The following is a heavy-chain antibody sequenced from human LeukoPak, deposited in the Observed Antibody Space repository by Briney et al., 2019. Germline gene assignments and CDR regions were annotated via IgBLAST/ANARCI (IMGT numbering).Heavy chain of an antibody. V-gene: IGHV3-7*03. CDR3: TRENYVPDS. CDR2: ISDGGRAT. CDR1: GYRFSPYW. Sequence: GGPLRLSCAASGYRFSPYWMSWVRQIPGKGLEWVASISDGGRATYYGDSVRGRFTISRDDARNSLFLQMNGLRADDTAVYYCTRENYVPDSWGQGTLVTVSS. D-gene: IGHD3-10*02. J-gene: IGHJ5*02.